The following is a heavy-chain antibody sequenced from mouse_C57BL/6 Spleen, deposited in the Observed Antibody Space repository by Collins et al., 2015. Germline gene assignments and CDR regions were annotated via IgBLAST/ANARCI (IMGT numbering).Heavy chain of an antibody. CDR3: ARDEKAGTGFAY. D-gene: IGHD3-3*01. CDR2: IYPGSGST. J-gene: IGHJ3*01. Sequence: QVQLQQPGAELVKPGASVKMSCKASGYTFTSYWITWVKQRPGQGLEWIGDIYPGSGSTNYNEKFKSKATLTVDTSSSTAYTQLSSLTSEDSAVYYCARDEKAGTGFAYWGQGTLVTVSA. V-gene: IGHV1-55*01. CDR1: GYTFTSYW.